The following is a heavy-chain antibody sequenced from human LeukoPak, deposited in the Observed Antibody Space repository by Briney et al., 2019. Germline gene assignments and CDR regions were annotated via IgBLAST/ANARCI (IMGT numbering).Heavy chain of an antibody. Sequence: GGSLRLSCTASGFTFTDYWMHWVRQAPGKGLVWVSHIKSDGSGTRYADSVKGRFTISRDNAKNTLYLQTNSLRAEDTAVYYCARGVAGTWYFDLWGRGTLVTVSS. CDR1: GFTFTDYW. D-gene: IGHD6-19*01. V-gene: IGHV3-74*01. CDR3: ARGVAGTWYFDL. J-gene: IGHJ2*01. CDR2: IKSDGSGT.